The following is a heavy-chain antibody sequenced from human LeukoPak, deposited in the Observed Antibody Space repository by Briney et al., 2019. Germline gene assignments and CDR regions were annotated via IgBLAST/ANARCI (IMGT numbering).Heavy chain of an antibody. V-gene: IGHV4-39*01. J-gene: IGHJ4*02. D-gene: IGHD6-13*01. CDR2: IYYSGST. CDR3: ARVAAAGRPLDY. Sequence: ASETLSLTCTVSGGSISSSSYYWGWIRQPPGKGLEWIGSIYYSGSTYYNPSLKSRVTISVDTSKNQFSLKLSSVTAADTAVYYCARVAAAGRPLDYWGQGTLVTVSS. CDR1: GGSISSSSYY.